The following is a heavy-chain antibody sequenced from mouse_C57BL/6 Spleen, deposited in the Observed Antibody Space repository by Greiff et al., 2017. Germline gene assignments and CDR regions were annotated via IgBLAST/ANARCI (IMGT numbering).Heavy chain of an antibody. Sequence: EVKLVESGPGMVKPSQSLSLTCTVTGYSITSGYDWHWIRHFPGNKLEWMGYISYSGSTNYNPSLKSRISITHDTSKNHFFLKLKSVTTEDTATYYCAREGSSYWYFDVWGTGTTVTVSS. CDR2: ISYSGST. D-gene: IGHD1-1*01. V-gene: IGHV3-1*01. CDR1: GYSITSGYD. CDR3: AREGSSYWYFDV. J-gene: IGHJ1*03.